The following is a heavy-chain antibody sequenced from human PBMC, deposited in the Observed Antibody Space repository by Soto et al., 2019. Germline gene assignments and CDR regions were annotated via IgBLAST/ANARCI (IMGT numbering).Heavy chain of an antibody. V-gene: IGHV3-72*01. CDR2: IRNKANSYTT. Sequence: EVHLVESGGGLVQPGGSLRLSCAASGFTFSDHYMEWVRQAPGKGLEWVGRIRNKANSYTTEYGASVKGRFTISRDDSKNSLSLQMNSLKTEDTAVYYCASAWFGKLKYFDYWGQGTLVTVSS. J-gene: IGHJ4*02. CDR1: GFTFSDHY. D-gene: IGHD3-10*01. CDR3: ASAWFGKLKYFDY.